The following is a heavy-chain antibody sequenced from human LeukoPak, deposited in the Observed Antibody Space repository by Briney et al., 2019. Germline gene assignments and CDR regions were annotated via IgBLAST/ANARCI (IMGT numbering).Heavy chain of an antibody. CDR2: IYTSGST. Sequence: SETLSLTCTVSGGSISSGGYYWSWIRQHPGKGLEWIGYIYTSGSTNYNPSLKSRVTISVDTSKNQFSLKLSSVTAADTAVYYCARHRPRVGAIFYWGQGTLVTVSS. V-gene: IGHV4-61*08. CDR3: ARHRPRVGAIFY. J-gene: IGHJ4*02. CDR1: GGSISSGGYY. D-gene: IGHD1-26*01.